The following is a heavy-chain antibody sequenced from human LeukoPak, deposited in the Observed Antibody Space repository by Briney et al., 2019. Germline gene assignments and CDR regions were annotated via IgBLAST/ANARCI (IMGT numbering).Heavy chain of an antibody. J-gene: IGHJ6*02. CDR1: GGTISSYA. CDR3: ARGADTAMLDDYYYGMDV. Sequence: SVKVSCKASGGTISSYAISWVRQAPGQGLEWMGRIIPILGIANYAQKFQGRVTITADKSTSTAYMELSSLRSEDTAVYYCARGADTAMLDDYYYGMDVWGQGTTVTVSS. CDR2: IIPILGIA. D-gene: IGHD5-18*01. V-gene: IGHV1-69*04.